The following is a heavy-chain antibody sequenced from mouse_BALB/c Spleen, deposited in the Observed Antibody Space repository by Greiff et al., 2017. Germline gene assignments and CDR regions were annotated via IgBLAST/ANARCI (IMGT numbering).Heavy chain of an antibody. J-gene: IGHJ4*01. CDR1: GYSITSGYH. V-gene: IGHV3-6*02. Sequence: VKLQESGPGLVKPSQSLSLTCSVTGYSITSGYHWNWIRQFPGNKLEWMGYISYDGSNNYNPSLKNRISITRDTSKNQFFLKLNSVTTEDTATYYCARRGGTTVVAEDYAMDYWGQGTSVTVSS. CDR2: ISYDGSN. CDR3: ARRGGTTVVAEDYAMDY. D-gene: IGHD1-1*01.